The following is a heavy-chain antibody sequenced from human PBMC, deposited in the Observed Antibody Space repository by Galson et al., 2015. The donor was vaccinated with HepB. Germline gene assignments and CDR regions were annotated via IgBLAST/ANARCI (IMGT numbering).Heavy chain of an antibody. Sequence: SVKVSCKASGYTFTSYGISWVRQAPGQGLEWMGWISAYNGNTNYAQKLQGRVTMTTDTSTSTAYMELRSLRSDDTAVYYCARARYDFWSGYLVYYYYMDVWGKGTTVTVSS. J-gene: IGHJ6*03. CDR2: ISAYNGNT. V-gene: IGHV1-18*04. CDR1: GYTFTSYG. CDR3: ARARYDFWSGYLVYYYYMDV. D-gene: IGHD3-3*01.